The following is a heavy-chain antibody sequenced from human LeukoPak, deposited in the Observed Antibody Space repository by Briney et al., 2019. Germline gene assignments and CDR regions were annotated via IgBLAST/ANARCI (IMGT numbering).Heavy chain of an antibody. D-gene: IGHD3-9*01. CDR1: GFTFSNHF. V-gene: IGHV3-64D*06. CDR3: VKDLTGTWSFDY. CDR2: IGPNGAST. Sequence: AGGSLRLSCSTSGFTFSNHFMHWVRQAPGKGLEYVSSIGPNGASTLYADPVKGRFTISRDNSKNALYLQLTSLRLEDTALYYCVKDLTGTWSFDYWGQGTLVTVSS. J-gene: IGHJ4*02.